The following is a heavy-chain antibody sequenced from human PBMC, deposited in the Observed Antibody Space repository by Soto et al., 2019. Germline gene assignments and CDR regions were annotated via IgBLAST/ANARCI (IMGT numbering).Heavy chain of an antibody. D-gene: IGHD6-13*01. CDR1: SYTFTSYV. Sequence: ASVKFCSNPSSYTFTSYVISQVRQAPGQGLEWMGWISAYNGNTNYAQKLQGRGTMTTDKSTSTAYIELRSLRSDDTAVYYCSRDLGGYSSSWIGIGMDVWGQGTTVTVSS. CDR2: ISAYNGNT. V-gene: IGHV1-18*01. J-gene: IGHJ6*02. CDR3: SRDLGGYSSSWIGIGMDV.